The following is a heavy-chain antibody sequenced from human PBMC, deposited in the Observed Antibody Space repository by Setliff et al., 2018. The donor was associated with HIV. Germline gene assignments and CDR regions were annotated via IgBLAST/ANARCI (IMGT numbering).Heavy chain of an antibody. Sequence: SETLSLTCYVSGDSIKSHHWSWIRQPAGKGLEWLAYTDASGDTNYNPSLRGRVIISLDTSNNQFSLNLNSVTAADTAVYYCARQLDYTNGRYFDYWGPGTLVTSPQ. CDR1: GDSIKSHH. V-gene: IGHV4-4*09. J-gene: IGHJ4*02. CDR3: ARQLDYTNGRYFDY. D-gene: IGHD4-4*01. CDR2: TDASGDT.